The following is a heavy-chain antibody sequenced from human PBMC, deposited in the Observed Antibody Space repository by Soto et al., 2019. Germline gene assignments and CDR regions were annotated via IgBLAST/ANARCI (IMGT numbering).Heavy chain of an antibody. CDR1: GGSFSGYY. V-gene: IGHV4-34*01. J-gene: IGHJ4*02. CDR3: ARGWGSSSRWDY. D-gene: IGHD6-6*01. Sequence: QVQLQQWGAGLLKPSETLSLTCAVYGGSFSGYYWSWIRQPPGKGLEWIGEINHSGSTNYNPSLKSRVTISVDTSKNQFSLKPSSVTAADTAVYYCARGWGSSSRWDYWGQGTLVTVSS. CDR2: INHSGST.